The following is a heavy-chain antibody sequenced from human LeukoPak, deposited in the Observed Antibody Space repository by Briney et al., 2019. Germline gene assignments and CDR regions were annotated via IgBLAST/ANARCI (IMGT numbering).Heavy chain of an antibody. CDR2: IISSSSTI. CDR3: ARAVGHGSGSPRMDV. Sequence: GGALRLSCAASGFTFSSHSMNWVRQAPGKGVEWVSYIISSSSTIYYADSVKGRFTISRDNAKNSLYLQMNSLRADDTAVYYCARAVGHGSGSPRMDVWGNGTTVTVSS. J-gene: IGHJ6*04. CDR1: GFTFSSHS. D-gene: IGHD3-10*01. V-gene: IGHV3-48*01.